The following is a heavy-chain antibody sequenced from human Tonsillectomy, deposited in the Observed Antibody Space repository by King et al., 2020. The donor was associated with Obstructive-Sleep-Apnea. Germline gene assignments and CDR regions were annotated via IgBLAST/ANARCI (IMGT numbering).Heavy chain of an antibody. V-gene: IGHV1-3*01. CDR3: ARDWGDYGMDV. J-gene: IGHJ6*02. CDR1: GFTFTTYA. CDR2: INAGNGDT. D-gene: IGHD7-27*01. Sequence: QLQLVQSGAEVKKPGASVKVSCKASGFTFTTYAMHWVRQAPGQRLEWVGWINAGNGDTKYSQKFQGRVTISRDTSASTAYMELSSLRSEDTAVYYCARDWGDYGMDVWGQGTTVTVSS.